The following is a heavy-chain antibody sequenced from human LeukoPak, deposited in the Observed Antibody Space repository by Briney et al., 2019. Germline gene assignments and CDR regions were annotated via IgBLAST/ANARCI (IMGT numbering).Heavy chain of an antibody. Sequence: PSETLSLTCTVSGGSISSSSYYWGWIRQPPGKGLEWIGSIYYSGSTYYNPSLKSRVTISVDTSKNQFSLKLTSVTAADTAVYYCARNLWFGELLYHFDYWGQGTLVTVSS. V-gene: IGHV4-39*01. CDR3: ARNLWFGELLYHFDY. CDR1: GGSISSSSYY. CDR2: IYYSGST. J-gene: IGHJ4*02. D-gene: IGHD3-10*01.